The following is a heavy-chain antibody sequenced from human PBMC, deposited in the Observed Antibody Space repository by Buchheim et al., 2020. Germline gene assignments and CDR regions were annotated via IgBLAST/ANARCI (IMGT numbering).Heavy chain of an antibody. D-gene: IGHD3-3*01. CDR2: IYYSGST. J-gene: IGHJ4*02. V-gene: IGHV4-59*01. Sequence: QVQLQESGPGLVKPSETLSLTCTVSGGSISSYYWSWIRQPPGKGLEWIGYIYYSGSTNYNPSLKSRVTISVDTSKNQFSLKLSSVTAADTAVYYCARTPAMEYYDFWSGFDYWGQGTL. CDR1: GGSISSYY. CDR3: ARTPAMEYYDFWSGFDY.